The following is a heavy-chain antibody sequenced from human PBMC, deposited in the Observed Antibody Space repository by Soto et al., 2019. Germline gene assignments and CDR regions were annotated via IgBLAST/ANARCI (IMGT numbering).Heavy chain of an antibody. Sequence: EVQLLESGGGLVQPGGSLRLSCAASGFTFSSYAMSWVRQAPGKGLEWVSAISGSGGSTYYADSVKGRFTISRDNSKNTLYLQMNSLRAEDTAVYYCAKVQDTAMVTHYYYCGMDVWGQGTTVTVSS. CDR1: GFTFSSYA. D-gene: IGHD5-18*01. CDR3: AKVQDTAMVTHYYYCGMDV. J-gene: IGHJ6*02. CDR2: ISGSGGST. V-gene: IGHV3-23*01.